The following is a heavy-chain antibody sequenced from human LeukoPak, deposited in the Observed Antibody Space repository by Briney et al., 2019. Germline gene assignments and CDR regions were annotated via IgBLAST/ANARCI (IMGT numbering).Heavy chain of an antibody. V-gene: IGHV4-38-2*02. CDR3: ARDTLPAAMRSWFDP. D-gene: IGHD2-2*01. CDR2: IYHSGST. CDR1: GYSISSGYY. J-gene: IGHJ5*02. Sequence: SETLSLTCAVSGYSISSGYYWGWIRQPPGKGLEWIGSIYHSGSTYYNPSLKSRVTISVDTSKNQFSLKLSSVTAADTAVYYCARDTLPAAMRSWFDPWGQGILVTVSS.